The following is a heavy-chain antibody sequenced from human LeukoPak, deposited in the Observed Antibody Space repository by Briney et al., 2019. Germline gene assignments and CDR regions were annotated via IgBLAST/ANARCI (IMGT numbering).Heavy chain of an antibody. V-gene: IGHV1-2*02. CDR1: GYTFSGYQ. CDR3: ARGAVSGTYRYLY. D-gene: IGHD3-16*02. J-gene: IGHJ4*02. CDR2: INPNSGDT. Sequence: ASVKVSCKASGYTFSGYQIHWVRQAPGQGLEWMGWINPNSGDTKNAQKFQGRVTMTSDTSTSTVYMELSRLSSDDTAVYSCARGAVSGTYRYLYWGQGTLVTVSS.